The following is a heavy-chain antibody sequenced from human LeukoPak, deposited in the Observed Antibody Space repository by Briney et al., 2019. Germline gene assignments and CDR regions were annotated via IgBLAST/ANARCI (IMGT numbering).Heavy chain of an antibody. V-gene: IGHV1-2*02. CDR2: INPNSGGT. D-gene: IGHD1-26*01. Sequence: ASVKVSRKASGYTFTDYYIHWVRQAPGQGLEWMAWINPNSGGTSFAQKFRDRVTVTRDTSISTAYMELSRLTSDDTAVYYCATLGLNIVGSTTDFDYWGQGTLVTVSS. CDR1: GYTFTDYY. J-gene: IGHJ4*02. CDR3: ATLGLNIVGSTTDFDY.